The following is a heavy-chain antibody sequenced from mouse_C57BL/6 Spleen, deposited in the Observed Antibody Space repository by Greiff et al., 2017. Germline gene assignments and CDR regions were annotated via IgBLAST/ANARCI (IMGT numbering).Heavy chain of an antibody. V-gene: IGHV5-17*01. CDR2: ISSGSSTI. J-gene: IGHJ4*01. CDR1: GFTFSDYG. Sequence: EVHLVESGGGLVKPGGSLKLSCAASGFTFSDYGMHWVRQAPEKGLEWVAYISSGSSTIYYADTVKGRFTISRDNAKNTLFLQMTSLRSEDTAMYYCARKNDGYSYYYAMDYWGQGTSVTVSS. D-gene: IGHD2-3*01. CDR3: ARKNDGYSYYYAMDY.